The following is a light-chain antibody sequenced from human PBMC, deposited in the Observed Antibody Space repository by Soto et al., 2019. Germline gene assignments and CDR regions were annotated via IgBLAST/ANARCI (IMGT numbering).Light chain of an antibody. CDR1: SSDIGDYNY. V-gene: IGLV2-14*01. CDR2: DVS. CDR3: CSYTRSATLI. J-gene: IGLJ1*01. Sequence: QCVLTQPASVSGSAGQSITISCVGTSSDIGDYNYVSWYQQHPGKVPKVIIYDVSNRPSGVSYRFSGTKSGNTASLTVSGLQAEHEADYYCCSYTRSATLIFGTGTKVTV.